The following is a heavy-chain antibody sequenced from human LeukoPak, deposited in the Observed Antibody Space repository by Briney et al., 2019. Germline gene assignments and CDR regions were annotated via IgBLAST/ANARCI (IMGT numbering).Heavy chain of an antibody. V-gene: IGHV3-30*02. CDR2: IEYGATNK. CDR1: GSIFRRYG. J-gene: IGHJ6*03. CDR3: AKILGGSHYFYVDV. Sequence: GGSLSLSCAACGSIFRRYGIRWARQAAEGWLEGVGFIEYGATNKHHAAYAQGRFSTSTDNTKNTMYQQMNSLRTENTAVSYCAKILGGSHYFYVDVWGKGTTVTVSS. D-gene: IGHD2-15*01.